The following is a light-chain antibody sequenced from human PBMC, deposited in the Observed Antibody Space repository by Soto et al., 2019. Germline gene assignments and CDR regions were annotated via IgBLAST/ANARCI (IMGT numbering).Light chain of an antibody. CDR2: KAS. Sequence: DIPMTQSPSTLSASVGDRVTVTGGASQTISNWLAWYQQKPGKAPNLLIFKASTLESGVPSRFSGSGSGTEFTLTISSLQPDDFATYYCQQYYGDSYTFGQGTRLEI. J-gene: IGKJ2*01. CDR1: QTISNW. V-gene: IGKV1-5*03. CDR3: QQYYGDSYT.